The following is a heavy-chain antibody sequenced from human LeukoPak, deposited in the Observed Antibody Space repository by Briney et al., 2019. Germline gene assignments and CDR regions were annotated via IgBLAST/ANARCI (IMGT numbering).Heavy chain of an antibody. CDR1: GGTFSSYA. CDR3: ARDGIAAADDAFHI. CDR2: IIPIFGTA. V-gene: IGHV1-69*06. Sequence: GASVKVSCKASGGTFSSYAISWVRQAPGQGLEWMGGIIPIFGTANYAQKFQGRVTITADKSTSTVYMELSSLRSEDTAVYYCARDGIAAADDAFHIWGQGTMVTVSS. J-gene: IGHJ3*02. D-gene: IGHD6-13*01.